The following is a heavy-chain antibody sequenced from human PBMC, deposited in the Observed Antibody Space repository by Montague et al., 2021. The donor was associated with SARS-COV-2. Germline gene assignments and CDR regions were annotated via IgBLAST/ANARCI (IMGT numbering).Heavy chain of an antibody. D-gene: IGHD6-13*01. Sequence: SLRLSCAASGFTFSSYWMSWVRQAPGKGLEWVANIKQDGSEKYYVDSVKGRFTISRDNAKNSLYLQMNSLRAEDTAAYYCARLGSSSWYLDYWGQGTLVTVSS. CDR1: GFTFSSYW. CDR3: ARLGSSSWYLDY. CDR2: IKQDGSEK. V-gene: IGHV3-7*01. J-gene: IGHJ4*02.